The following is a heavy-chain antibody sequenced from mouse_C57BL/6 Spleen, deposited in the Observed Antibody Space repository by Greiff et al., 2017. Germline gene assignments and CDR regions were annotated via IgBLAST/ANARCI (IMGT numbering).Heavy chain of an antibody. J-gene: IGHJ2*01. V-gene: IGHV1-80*01. CDR3: ARSGLGHYFDY. Sequence: QVQLKESGAELVKPGASVKISCKASGYAFSSYWMNWVKQRPGKGLEWIGQIYPGDGDTNYNGKFKGKATLTADKSSSTAYMQLSSLTSEDSAVYFCARSGLGHYFDYWGQGTTLTVSS. CDR1: GYAFSSYW. CDR2: IYPGDGDT. D-gene: IGHD4-1*01.